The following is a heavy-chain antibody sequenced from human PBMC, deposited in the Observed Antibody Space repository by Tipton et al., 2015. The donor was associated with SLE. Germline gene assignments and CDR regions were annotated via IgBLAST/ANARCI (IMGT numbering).Heavy chain of an antibody. CDR3: ARALKSYSYGEGNWFDP. D-gene: IGHD5-18*01. J-gene: IGHJ5*02. CDR1: GFTVSSNY. CDR2: INHSGST. Sequence: LRLSCAASGFTVSSNYMSWVRQAPGKGLEWIGEINHSGSTNYNPSLKSRVTISVDTSKNQFSLKLSSVTAADTAVYYCARALKSYSYGEGNWFDPWGQGTLVTVSS. V-gene: IGHV4-34*09.